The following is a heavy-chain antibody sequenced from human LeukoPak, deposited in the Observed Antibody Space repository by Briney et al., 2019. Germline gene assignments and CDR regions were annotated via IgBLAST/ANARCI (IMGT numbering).Heavy chain of an antibody. CDR2: TSGSGGST. CDR3: AKEYDNSGYYYVAY. Sequence: PGGSLRLSCAASGFTFSSYAMSWVRQAPGKGLEWVSATSGSGGSTYYADSVKGRSTISRDNSKNTLYLQMNSLRAEDTAIYYCAKEYDNSGYYYVAYWGQGTLVTVSS. V-gene: IGHV3-23*01. D-gene: IGHD3-22*01. J-gene: IGHJ4*02. CDR1: GFTFSSYA.